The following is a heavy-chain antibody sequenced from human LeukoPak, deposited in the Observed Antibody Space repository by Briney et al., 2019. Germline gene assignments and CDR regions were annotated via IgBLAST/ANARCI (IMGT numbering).Heavy chain of an antibody. J-gene: IGHJ4*02. CDR3: TRAEEADFSVGATSPFDY. D-gene: IGHD1-26*01. CDR1: GYTFSSYG. Sequence: ASVKVSCKASGYTFSSYGISWVRQAPGQGLEWMGWITTHNGDTNYAQKLQGRVTMTTDTSTSTAYMELRSLRSDDTAVYYCTRAEEADFSVGATSPFDYWGQGTLVTVSS. V-gene: IGHV1-18*01. CDR2: ITTHNGDT.